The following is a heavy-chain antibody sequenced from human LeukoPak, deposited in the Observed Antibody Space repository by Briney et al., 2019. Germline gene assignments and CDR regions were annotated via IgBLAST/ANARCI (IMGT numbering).Heavy chain of an antibody. V-gene: IGHV1-24*01. CDR2: FGPEDRSR. Sequence: GASVKVSCKVSEYTLTELSVHWMRQAPGKGLEWMGGFGPEDRSRVYAENFQGRVTTTEDTSTDTAYMELRSLRSEDTAVYYCATERGGYSYGFHWGQGSLVIVSS. CDR3: ATERGGYSYGFH. CDR1: EYTLTELS. J-gene: IGHJ4*02. D-gene: IGHD5-18*01.